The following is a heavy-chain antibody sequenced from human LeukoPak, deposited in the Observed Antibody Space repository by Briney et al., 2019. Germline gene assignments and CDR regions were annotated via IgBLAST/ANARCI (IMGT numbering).Heavy chain of an antibody. CDR1: GGTFSSYA. Sequence: SVKVSCKASGGTFSSYAISWVRQAPGQGLEWMGRIIPILGIANYAQMFQGRVTITADKSTSTAYMELSSLRSEDTAVYYCARESYYDSSGYGTANWFDPWGQGTLVTVSS. CDR2: IIPILGIA. D-gene: IGHD3-22*01. CDR3: ARESYYDSSGYGTANWFDP. J-gene: IGHJ5*02. V-gene: IGHV1-69*04.